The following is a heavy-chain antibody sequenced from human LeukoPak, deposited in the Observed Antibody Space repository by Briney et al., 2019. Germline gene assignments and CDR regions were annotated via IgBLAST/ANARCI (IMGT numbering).Heavy chain of an antibody. CDR2: IYYSGST. J-gene: IGHJ4*02. CDR1: GGSISSSSYY. V-gene: IGHV4-39*07. CDR3: ARSRGWLQSHPPGY. D-gene: IGHD5-24*01. Sequence: SETLSLTCTVSGGSISSSSYYWGWIRQPPGKGLEWIGSIYYSGSTYYNPSLKSRVTISVDTSKNQFSLKLSSVTAADTAVYYCARSRGWLQSHPPGYWGQGTLVTVSS.